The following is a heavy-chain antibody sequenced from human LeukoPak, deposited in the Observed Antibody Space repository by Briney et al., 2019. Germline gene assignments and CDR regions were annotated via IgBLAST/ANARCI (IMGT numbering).Heavy chain of an antibody. Sequence: GGSLRLSCVASGFPFSSYWMTWVRQAPGKGLEWVANIKQDGSKKSYVDSVKGRFTISRDNAENSLYLQMNSLRAEDTAIYYCTRVGYIDEGIDYWGQGTLVTVSS. CDR1: GFPFSSYW. J-gene: IGHJ4*02. CDR3: TRVGYIDEGIDY. V-gene: IGHV3-7*04. D-gene: IGHD5-24*01. CDR2: IKQDGSKK.